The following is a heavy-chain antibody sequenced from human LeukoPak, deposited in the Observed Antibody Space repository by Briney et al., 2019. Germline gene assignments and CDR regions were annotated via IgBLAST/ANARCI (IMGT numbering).Heavy chain of an antibody. CDR2: MNPNSGNT. CDR3: ARGDGDYGHYYYYYGMDV. D-gene: IGHD4-17*01. Sequence: ASVKVSCKASGYTFTSYDINWVRQATGQGLEWMGWMNPNSGNTGYAQKFQGRVTMTRNTSISTAYMELSSLRSEDTAVYYCARGDGDYGHYYYYYGMDVWGQGTTVTVSS. J-gene: IGHJ6*02. CDR1: GYTFTSYD. V-gene: IGHV1-8*01.